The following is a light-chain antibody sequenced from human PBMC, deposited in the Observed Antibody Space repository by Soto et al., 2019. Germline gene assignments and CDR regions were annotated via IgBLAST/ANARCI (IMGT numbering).Light chain of an antibody. CDR2: DVT. Sequence: QSALTQPASVSGSPGQSITISWTGSSSEVGAHTSVSWYQQHPGKAPKLLIYDVTNRPSGVSNRFSGSKSGNPASLIISGLQAEDGADYFCSSYPRSSSTYMLFGGGTKVTVL. CDR3: SSYPRSSSTYML. J-gene: IGLJ2*01. CDR1: SSEVGAHTS. V-gene: IGLV2-14*03.